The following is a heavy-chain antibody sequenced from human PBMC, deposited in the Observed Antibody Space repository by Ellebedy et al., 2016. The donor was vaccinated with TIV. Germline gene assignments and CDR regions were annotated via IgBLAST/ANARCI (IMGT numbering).Heavy chain of an antibody. V-gene: IGHV5-51*01. Sequence: GGSLRLSCKGSGYSFSSYWIGWVRQMYGKGLEWMGIIYPGDSDTRYSPSFQGQVTISADKSTSTAYLQWSSLKASDTAMYYCATPKDNWNYIGYWGQGTLVTVSS. J-gene: IGHJ4*02. CDR1: GYSFSSYW. CDR3: ATPKDNWNYIGY. D-gene: IGHD1-20*01. CDR2: IYPGDSDT.